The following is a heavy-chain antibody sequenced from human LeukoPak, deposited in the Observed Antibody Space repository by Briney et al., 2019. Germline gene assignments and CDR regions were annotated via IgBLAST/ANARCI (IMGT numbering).Heavy chain of an antibody. CDR1: GGTFSSYA. J-gene: IGHJ5*02. CDR3: ARPMGDCSSTSCYSWWFDP. D-gene: IGHD2-2*01. V-gene: IGHV1-69*13. CDR2: IIPIFGTA. Sequence: GASVKVSCKASGGTFSSYAISWVRQAPGQGLEWMGGIIPIFGTANYAQKFQGRVTITADESTSTAYMELSSLRSEDTAVYYCARPMGDCSSTSCYSWWFDPWGQGTLVTVSS.